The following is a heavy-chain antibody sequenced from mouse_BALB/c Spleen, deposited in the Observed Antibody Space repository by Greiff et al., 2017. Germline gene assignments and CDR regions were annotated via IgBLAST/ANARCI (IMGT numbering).Heavy chain of an antibody. D-gene: IGHD1-2*01. CDR2: INPSTGYT. CDR1: GYTFTSYW. V-gene: IGHV1-7*01. J-gene: IGHJ4*01. Sequence: VKLVESGAELAKPGASVKMSCKASGYTFTSYWMHWVKQRPGQGLEWIGYINPSTGYTEYNQKFKDKATLTADKSSSTAYMQLSSLTSEDSAVYYCARPYGNAMDYWGQGTSVTVSS. CDR3: ARPYGNAMDY.